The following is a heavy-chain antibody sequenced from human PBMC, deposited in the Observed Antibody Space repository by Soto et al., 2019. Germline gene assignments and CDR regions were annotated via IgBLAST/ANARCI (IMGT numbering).Heavy chain of an antibody. Sequence: GGSLRLSCAASGFTFSSYGMHWVRQAPGKGLEWVAVIWYDGSNKYYADSVKGRFTISRDNSKNTLYLQMNSLRAEDTAVYYCARDWWSGYLTPTFYYYYGMDVWGQGTPVTVSS. D-gene: IGHD3-3*01. V-gene: IGHV3-33*01. CDR2: IWYDGSNK. J-gene: IGHJ6*02. CDR3: ARDWWSGYLTPTFYYYYGMDV. CDR1: GFTFSSYG.